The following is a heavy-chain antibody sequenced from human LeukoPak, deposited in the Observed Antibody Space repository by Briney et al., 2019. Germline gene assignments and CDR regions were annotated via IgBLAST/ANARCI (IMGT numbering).Heavy chain of an antibody. J-gene: IGHJ4*02. CDR2: IKQDGSEK. CDR3: AREEGSGWFDFDY. Sequence: GGSLRLSCAASGFTFGSYWMSWVRQAPGKGLEWVANIKQDGSEKYYVDSVKGRFTISRDDAKNSLYLQMNSLRAEDTAVYYCAREEGSGWFDFDYWGQGTLVTVSS. V-gene: IGHV3-7*01. D-gene: IGHD6-19*01. CDR1: GFTFGSYW.